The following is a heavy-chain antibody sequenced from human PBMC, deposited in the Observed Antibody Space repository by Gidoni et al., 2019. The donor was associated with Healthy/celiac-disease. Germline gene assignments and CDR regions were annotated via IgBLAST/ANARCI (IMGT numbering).Heavy chain of an antibody. CDR3: ARDYYDSSGYSTQADY. J-gene: IGHJ4*02. D-gene: IGHD3-22*01. CDR2: MNPNSGNT. V-gene: IGHV1-8*01. Sequence: QVQLVQSGAEVKKPGAAVKVSCKASGYTCTSYDINWVRQATGQGLEWMGWMNPNSGNTGYAQKFQGRVTMTRNTSISTAYMELSSLRSEDTAVYYCARDYYDSSGYSTQADYWGQGTLVTVSS. CDR1: GYTCTSYD.